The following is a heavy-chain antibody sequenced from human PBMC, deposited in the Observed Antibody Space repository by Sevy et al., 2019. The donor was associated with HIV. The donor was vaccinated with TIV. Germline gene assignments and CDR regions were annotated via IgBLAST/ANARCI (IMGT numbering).Heavy chain of an antibody. CDR2: ISFGCGKI. CDR3: AGEGCSRPHDY. Sequence: GGSLRLSCAASGFAFYEYSMRWIRQAPGKGLEWVATISFGCGKINYADSVKGRFTISRDNSKNSFYLQMDNLRVEDTALYYCAGEGCSRPHDYWGQGTRVTVSS. J-gene: IGHJ4*02. V-gene: IGHV3-23*01. D-gene: IGHD2-8*01. CDR1: GFAFYEYS.